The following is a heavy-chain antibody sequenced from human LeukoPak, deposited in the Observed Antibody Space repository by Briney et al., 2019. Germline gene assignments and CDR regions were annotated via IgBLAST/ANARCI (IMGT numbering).Heavy chain of an antibody. CDR1: GFPFSGSG. CDR2: IWYDGSNQ. Sequence: GGSLRLSCAASGFPFSGSGMHWVRQAPGKGLEWVAIIWYDGSNQYYADSVKGRFTISRDNSKNTVDLQMNSLRAEDTAVYFCAKDKNTPATAQPQRGYFESWGQGTLVTVSS. D-gene: IGHD2-21*02. V-gene: IGHV3-33*06. J-gene: IGHJ4*02. CDR3: AKDKNTPATAQPQRGYFES.